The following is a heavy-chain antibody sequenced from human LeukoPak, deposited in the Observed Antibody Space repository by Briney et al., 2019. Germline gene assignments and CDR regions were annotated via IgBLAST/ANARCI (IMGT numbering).Heavy chain of an antibody. J-gene: IGHJ3*02. Sequence: GGSLRLSCAASGFTFDDYAMHWVRQAPGKGLEWVSGINWNSGSIAYADSVKGRFTISRDNAKNSLYLQMNSLRTEDTALYYCAKARGLIGGAFDIWGQGTMVTVSS. CDR1: GFTFDDYA. D-gene: IGHD3-22*01. CDR2: INWNSGSI. CDR3: AKARGLIGGAFDI. V-gene: IGHV3-9*01.